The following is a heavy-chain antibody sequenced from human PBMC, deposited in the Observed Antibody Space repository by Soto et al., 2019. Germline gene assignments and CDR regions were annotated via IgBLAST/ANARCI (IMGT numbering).Heavy chain of an antibody. J-gene: IGHJ6*02. CDR3: ARDLRWGYIYGPQPIYYYYYGMDV. D-gene: IGHD5-18*01. V-gene: IGHV1-2*04. CDR1: GYTFTGYY. Sequence: ASVKVSCKASGYTFTGYYMHWVRQAPGQGLEWMGWINPNSGGTNYAQKFQGWVTTTRDTSISTAYMELSRLRSDDTAVYYCARDLRWGYIYGPQPIYYYYYGMDVWGQGTTVTVSS. CDR2: INPNSGGT.